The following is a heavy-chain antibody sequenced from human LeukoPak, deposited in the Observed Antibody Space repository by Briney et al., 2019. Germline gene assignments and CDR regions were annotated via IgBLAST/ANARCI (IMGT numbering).Heavy chain of an antibody. Sequence: PSETLSLTCTVSGYSISSGYYWGWIRQPPGKGLEWIGSIYHSGSTYYNPSLKSRVTISVDTSKNQFSLKLSSVTAADTAVYYCARCYYDSSGYPYYFDYWGQGTLVTVSS. V-gene: IGHV4-38-2*02. CDR1: GYSISSGYY. CDR3: ARCYYDSSGYPYYFDY. D-gene: IGHD3-22*01. CDR2: IYHSGST. J-gene: IGHJ4*02.